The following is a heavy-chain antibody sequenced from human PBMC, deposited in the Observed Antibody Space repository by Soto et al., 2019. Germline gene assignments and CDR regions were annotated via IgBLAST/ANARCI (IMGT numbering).Heavy chain of an antibody. V-gene: IGHV4-4*02. Sequence: SETLSLTCPLTGDSTRRSSWWGWVRQPPEKVLEWIGEIYHTENTVYNPSLKSRVTISVDKSKNQFSLSLDSVTAADTAFYYCARYYFGTFDYWGRGILVTVSS. J-gene: IGHJ4*02. CDR1: GDSTRRSSW. CDR3: ARYYFGTFDY. D-gene: IGHD3-10*01. CDR2: IYHTENT.